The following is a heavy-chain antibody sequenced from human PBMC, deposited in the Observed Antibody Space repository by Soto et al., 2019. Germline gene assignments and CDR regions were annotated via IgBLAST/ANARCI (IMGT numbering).Heavy chain of an antibody. V-gene: IGHV1-18*01. Sequence: GASVKVSCKASGYTFTSYGISWVRQAPGQGLEWMGWISAYNGNTNYAQKLQGRVTMTTDTSTSTAYMELRSLRSDDTAVYYCARGSSGSSDSYYSGMDALAQGTTLTVS. CDR1: GYTFTSYG. CDR2: ISAYNGNT. J-gene: IGHJ6*02. D-gene: IGHD6-19*01. CDR3: ARGSSGSSDSYYSGMDA.